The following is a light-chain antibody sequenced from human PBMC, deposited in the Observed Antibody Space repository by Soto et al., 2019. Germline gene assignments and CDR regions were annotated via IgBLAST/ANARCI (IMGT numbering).Light chain of an antibody. J-gene: IGKJ4*02. CDR1: ESLMYDNGYVF. CDR2: LGS. Sequence: DIVMTQSPLSLPVTPGEPASISCRSSESLMYDNGYVFLDWYLTKPGGPPQLLIYLGSNRASGVPEWFSGSVSCTDIRLKNSRVEAEDVGVYYGMQTRKRPRTFGGGTMVAIK. CDR3: MQTRKRPRT. V-gene: IGKV2-28*01.